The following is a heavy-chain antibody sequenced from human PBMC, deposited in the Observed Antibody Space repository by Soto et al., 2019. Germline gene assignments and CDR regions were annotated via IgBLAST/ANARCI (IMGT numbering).Heavy chain of an antibody. V-gene: IGHV3-30*02. CDR2: MSYDGSDT. Sequence: GGSLRLSCVVSGFIFSNNGMHLVRQTPGKGLEWVAFMSYDGSDTFYADSVKGRFTISRDNSKNTLFLHMSNLRAEDTAMYYCTIVRVLASALDHWVQGTLVTVSS. D-gene: IGHD3-10*02. J-gene: IGHJ4*02. CDR3: TIVRVLASALDH. CDR1: GFIFSNNG.